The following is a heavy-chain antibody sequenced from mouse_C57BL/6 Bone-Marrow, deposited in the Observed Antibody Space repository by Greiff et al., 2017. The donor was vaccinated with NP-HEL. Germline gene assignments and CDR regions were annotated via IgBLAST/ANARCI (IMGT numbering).Heavy chain of an antibody. V-gene: IGHV5-12*01. CDR1: GFTFSDYY. CDR3: ARKLVYAMDY. Sequence: EVQGVESGGGLVQPGGSLKLSCAASGFTFSDYYMYWVRQTPEKRLEWVAYISNGGGSTYYPDTVKGRFTLSGDNSKNTLYLQMSRLKSEDTAMKYCARKLVYAMDYWGQGTSVTVSS. CDR2: ISNGGGST. J-gene: IGHJ4*01.